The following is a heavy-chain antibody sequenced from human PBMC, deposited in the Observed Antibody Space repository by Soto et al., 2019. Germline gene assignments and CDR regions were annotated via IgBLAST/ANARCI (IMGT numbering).Heavy chain of an antibody. Sequence: GASVKVSCKASGYTFTSYGISWVRQAPGQGLEWMGWISAYNGNTNYAQKLQGRVTMTTDTSTSTAYMELRSLRSDDTAVYYCARDQWFTMTVVSRTGAFDIWGQGTMVTVSS. CDR3: ARDQWFTMTVVSRTGAFDI. V-gene: IGHV1-18*01. J-gene: IGHJ3*02. D-gene: IGHD3-22*01. CDR2: ISAYNGNT. CDR1: GYTFTSYG.